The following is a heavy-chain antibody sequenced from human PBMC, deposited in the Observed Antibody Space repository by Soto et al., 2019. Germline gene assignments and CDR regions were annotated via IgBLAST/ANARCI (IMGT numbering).Heavy chain of an antibody. D-gene: IGHD3-22*01. Sequence: GGSLRLSCAASGFTFSSYSMNWVRQAPGKGLEWVSYISSSSSTIYYADSVKGRFTISRDNAKNSLYLQMNSLRDEDTAVYYCARDTMIVVVIDYYYYGMDVWGQGTEVTVSS. CDR3: ARDTMIVVVIDYYYYGMDV. V-gene: IGHV3-48*02. CDR2: ISSSSSTI. J-gene: IGHJ6*02. CDR1: GFTFSSYS.